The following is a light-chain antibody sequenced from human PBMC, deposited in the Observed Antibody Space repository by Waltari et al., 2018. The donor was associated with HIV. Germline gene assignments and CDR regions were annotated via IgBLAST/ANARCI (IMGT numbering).Light chain of an antibody. CDR2: EVS. V-gene: IGLV2-8*01. Sequence: QSALTQPPSASGSPGQSVTISCTGTSRDGGHYTYVSWYQQHPGHAPKLMIFEVSRRPSGVPHRFSGSKSGTTASLTVSGLQAEDEADYYCTSYGGINNYVVFGGGTKLTVL. CDR1: SRDGGHYTY. J-gene: IGLJ2*01. CDR3: TSYGGINNYVV.